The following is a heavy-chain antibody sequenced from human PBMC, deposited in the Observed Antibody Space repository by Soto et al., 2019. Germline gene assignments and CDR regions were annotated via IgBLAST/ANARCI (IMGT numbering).Heavy chain of an antibody. CDR3: ARTYCGGDCYEDY. V-gene: IGHV4-59*01. CDR2: IYYSGST. D-gene: IGHD2-21*02. CDR1: GGTISSYY. Sequence: SETLSLTCTVSGGTISSYYWSWIRQPPGKGLEWIGYIYYSGSTNYNPSLKSRVTISVDTSKNQFSLKLSSVTAADTAVYYCARTYCGGDCYEDYWGQGTLVTVSS. J-gene: IGHJ4*02.